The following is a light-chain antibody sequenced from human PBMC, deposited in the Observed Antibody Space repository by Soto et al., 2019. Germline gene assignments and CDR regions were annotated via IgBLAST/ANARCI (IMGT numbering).Light chain of an antibody. CDR2: DVS. Sequence: IVLPQSPATLSVSPGERATLSCRGSQNISNYLIWYQQKPGEAPRLLIYDVSNRATDIPARFSGSGSGTDFTLTISRLQPEDLAVYFCQQRSNWPRTFGQGTKVDIK. CDR3: QQRSNWPRT. CDR1: QNISNY. J-gene: IGKJ1*01. V-gene: IGKV3-11*01.